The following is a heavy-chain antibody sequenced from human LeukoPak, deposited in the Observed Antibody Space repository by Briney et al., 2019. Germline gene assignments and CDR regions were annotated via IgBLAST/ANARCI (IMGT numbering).Heavy chain of an antibody. J-gene: IGHJ4*02. CDR2: ISGSGGST. CDR3: AKVPGGTYYFDY. V-gene: IGHV3-23*01. Sequence: GGSLRLSCAASGFTFSSYAMSWVRQAPGKGLEWVSAISGSGGSTYYADSVKGRFTISRDNSKNTLYLQMNSLRAEDTAIYYCAKVPGGTYYFDYWGQGTLVTVSS. CDR1: GFTFSSYA. D-gene: IGHD1-1*01.